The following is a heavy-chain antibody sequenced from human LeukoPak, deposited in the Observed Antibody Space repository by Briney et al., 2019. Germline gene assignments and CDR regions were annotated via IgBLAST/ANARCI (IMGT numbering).Heavy chain of an antibody. V-gene: IGHV3-11*01. CDR1: GFTFSDYY. CDR2: ISSSGSTI. J-gene: IGHJ3*02. CDR3: AIPGVAAAGTPLGAFDI. D-gene: IGHD6-13*01. Sequence: GRSLRLSCAASGFTFSDYYMSWIRQAPGKGLEWGSYISSSGSTIYYADSVKGRFTIPRDNAKNSLYLQMNSLRAEDTAVYYCAIPGVAAAGTPLGAFDIWGQGTMVSVPS.